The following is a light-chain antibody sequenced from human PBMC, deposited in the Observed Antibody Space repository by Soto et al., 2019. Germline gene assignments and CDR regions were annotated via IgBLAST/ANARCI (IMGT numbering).Light chain of an antibody. V-gene: IGKV3-20*01. CDR1: QSVSSSY. CDR3: QQYGSSPFP. Sequence: EIVLTQSPGTLSLSPGERATLSCRASQSVSSSYLAWYQQKPGQAPRLLIYGASSRATGIPDRFSGSGSGTDFTLTISRLEPEDCAVYYCQQYGSSPFPFGPGTKVDIK. J-gene: IGKJ3*01. CDR2: GAS.